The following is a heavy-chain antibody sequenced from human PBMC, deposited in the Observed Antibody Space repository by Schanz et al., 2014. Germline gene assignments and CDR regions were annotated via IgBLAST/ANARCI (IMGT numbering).Heavy chain of an antibody. Sequence: QVRLVESGGGVVQPGRSLRLSCAASGFTLSSYGMHWVRQAPGKGLEWVAFINSDGTKRFYADSVKSRFTISRDNSRDTVYLQMNSLRADDTAMYYCARWFLIRGVILDSWGQGTLVTVSS. CDR3: ARWFLIRGVILDS. D-gene: IGHD3-10*01. J-gene: IGHJ4*02. CDR1: GFTLSSYG. CDR2: INSDGTKR. V-gene: IGHV3-33*08.